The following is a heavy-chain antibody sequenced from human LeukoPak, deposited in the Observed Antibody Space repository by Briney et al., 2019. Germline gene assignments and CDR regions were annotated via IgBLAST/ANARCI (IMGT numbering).Heavy chain of an antibody. V-gene: IGHV3-21*01. CDR2: TSSSSSYI. J-gene: IGHJ4*02. CDR3: ARAPAVGRFDY. CDR1: GFTFSSYA. Sequence: GGSLRLSCAASGFTFSSYAMHWVRQAPGKGLEWVSSTSSSSSYIYYADSVKGRFTISRDNAKNSLYLQMNSLRAEDTAVYYCARAPAVGRFDYWGQGTLVTVSS. D-gene: IGHD6-19*01.